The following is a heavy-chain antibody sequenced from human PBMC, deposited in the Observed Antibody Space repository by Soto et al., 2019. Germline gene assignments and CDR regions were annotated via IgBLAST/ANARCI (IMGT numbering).Heavy chain of an antibody. CDR3: ARDLGGYSYGFDY. CDR1: GFTFSSYA. J-gene: IGHJ4*02. CDR2: ISYDGSNK. Sequence: QVQLVESGGGVVQPGRSLRLSCAASGFTFSSYAMHWVRQAPGKGLEWVAVISYDGSNKYYADSVKGRFTISRDNSKNTVYLQMNSLSAEDTAVYYCARDLGGYSYGFDYWGQGTLVTVCS. D-gene: IGHD5-18*01. V-gene: IGHV3-30-3*01.